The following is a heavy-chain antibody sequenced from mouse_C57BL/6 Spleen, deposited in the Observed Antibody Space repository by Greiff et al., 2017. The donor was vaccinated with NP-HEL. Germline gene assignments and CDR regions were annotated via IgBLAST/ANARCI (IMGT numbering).Heavy chain of an antibody. CDR2: IYPGDGDT. CDR3: ARGDYGSSYPWFAY. D-gene: IGHD1-1*01. J-gene: IGHJ3*01. V-gene: IGHV1-82*01. Sequence: QVQLQQSGPELVKPGASVKISCKASGYAFSSSWMNWVKQRPGKGLEWIGRIYPGDGDTNYNGKFKGKATLTADKSSSTAYMQLSSLTSEDSAVYFCARGDYGSSYPWFAYWGQGTLVTVSA. CDR1: GYAFSSSW.